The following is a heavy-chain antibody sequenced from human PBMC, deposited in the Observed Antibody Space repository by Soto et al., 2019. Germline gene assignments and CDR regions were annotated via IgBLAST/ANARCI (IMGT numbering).Heavy chain of an antibody. V-gene: IGHV3-33*01. CDR3: ARQYYYDSSGSPHFDY. CDR1: GFTFSSYG. Sequence: PGGSLRLSCAASGFTFSSYGMHWVRQAPGKGLEWVAVIWYDGSNKYYADSVKGRFTISRDNSKNTLYLQMNSLRAEDTAVYYCARQYYYDSSGSPHFDYWGQGTLVTVSS. CDR2: IWYDGSNK. D-gene: IGHD3-22*01. J-gene: IGHJ4*02.